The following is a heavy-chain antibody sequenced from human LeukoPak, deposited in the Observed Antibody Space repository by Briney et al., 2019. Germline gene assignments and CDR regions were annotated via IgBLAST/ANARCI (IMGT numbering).Heavy chain of an antibody. Sequence: PGRSLRLSSSASGFTFEDYAMHTVPQAPGKGLERVSGTSWNSGSIGYADSVKGRFTISRDNAKNSLYLQMNSLRAEDTALYYCAKDMGSSAVAPDAFDIWGQGTMVTVSS. CDR2: TSWNSGSI. V-gene: IGHV3-9*01. D-gene: IGHD6-19*01. CDR1: GFTFEDYA. CDR3: AKDMGSSAVAPDAFDI. J-gene: IGHJ3*02.